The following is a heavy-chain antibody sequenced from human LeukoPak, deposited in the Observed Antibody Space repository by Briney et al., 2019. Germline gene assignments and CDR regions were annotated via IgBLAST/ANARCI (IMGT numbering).Heavy chain of an antibody. V-gene: IGHV3-23*01. CDR1: GFTFSSYA. CDR2: ISGSGGST. D-gene: IGHD5-24*01. Sequence: GGSLRLSCAASGFTFSSYAMSWVRQAPGKGLEWVSAISGSGGSTYYADSVKGRFTISRDNSKNTLYLRMNSLRAEDTAVYYCAKSRRWLQLTYYYYYGMDGWGQGTTVTVSS. CDR3: AKSRRWLQLTYYYYYGMDG. J-gene: IGHJ6*02.